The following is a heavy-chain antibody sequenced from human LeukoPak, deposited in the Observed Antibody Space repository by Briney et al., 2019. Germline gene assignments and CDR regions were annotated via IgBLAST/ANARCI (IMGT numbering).Heavy chain of an antibody. V-gene: IGHV1-2*02. CDR2: ISPDSGGT. CDR1: GYAFTGSGYY. J-gene: IGHJ4*02. Sequence: ASVKVSCKASGYAFTGSGYYIHWVRQAPGQGLEWMGWISPDSGGTNYAQNFQGRVSMSSDTSTSTAYMEMSSLRSDDTAIYYCARGYSYGYFPDFWAQGTLVTVSS. CDR3: ARGYSYGYFPDF. D-gene: IGHD5-18*01.